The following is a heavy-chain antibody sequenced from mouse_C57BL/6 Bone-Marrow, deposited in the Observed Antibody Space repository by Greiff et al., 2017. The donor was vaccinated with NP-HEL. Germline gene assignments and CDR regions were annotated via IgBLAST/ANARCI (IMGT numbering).Heavy chain of an antibody. V-gene: IGHV1-69*01. CDR1: GYTFTSYW. J-gene: IGHJ2*01. D-gene: IGHD2-4*01. CDR2: IDPSDSYT. CDR3: ARDYDYDPYYFDY. Sequence: QVQLQQPGAELVMPGASVKLSCKASGYTFTSYWMHWVKQRPGQGLEWIGEIDPSDSYTNYNQKFTGKSTLTVDKSSSTAYMQLSSLTSEDSAVYYCARDYDYDPYYFDYWGQGTTLTVSS.